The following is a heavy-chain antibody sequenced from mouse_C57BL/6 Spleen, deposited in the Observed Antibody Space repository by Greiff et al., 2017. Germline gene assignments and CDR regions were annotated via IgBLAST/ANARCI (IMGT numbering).Heavy chain of an antibody. V-gene: IGHV2-2*01. J-gene: IGHJ4*01. CDR1: GFSLTSYG. D-gene: IGHD1-1*01. CDR2: IWSGGST. Sequence: QVQLQESGPGLVQPSQSLSITCTVSGFSLTSYGVHWVRQSPGKGLEWLGVIWSGGSTAYNAAFISRLSISKDNSKSQVYFKMNSLQADDTAIYYCARYYDGVYYSLDDWGQGTSVTVSS. CDR3: ARYYDGVYYSLDD.